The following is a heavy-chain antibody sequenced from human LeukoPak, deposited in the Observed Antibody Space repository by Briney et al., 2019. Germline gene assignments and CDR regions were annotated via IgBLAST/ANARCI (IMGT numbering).Heavy chain of an antibody. D-gene: IGHD5-18*01. CDR3: ARGGGFSYGDRYYYYYMDV. CDR1: GGSISSYY. J-gene: IGHJ6*03. V-gene: IGHV4-59*01. Sequence: PSETLSLTCTVSGGSISSYYWNWIRQPPGKGLEWIGYIYYSGSTNYNPSLKSRVTISVDTSKNQFSLKLSSVTAADTAVYYCARGGGFSYGDRYYYYYMDVWGKGTTVTISS. CDR2: IYYSGST.